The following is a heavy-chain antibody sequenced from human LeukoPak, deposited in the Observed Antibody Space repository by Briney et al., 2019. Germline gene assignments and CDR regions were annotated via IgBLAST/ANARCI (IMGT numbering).Heavy chain of an antibody. CDR2: ISGSGGST. CDR3: AKGTGYSSSWLTFDY. D-gene: IGHD6-13*01. V-gene: IGHV3-23*01. CDR1: GFTFSSYA. J-gene: IGHJ4*02. Sequence: GGSLRLSCAASGFTFSSYAMSWVRQAPGKGLEWVSAISGSGGSTYYADSVKGRFTISGDNSKNTLYLQMNSLRAEDTAVYYCAKGTGYSSSWLTFDYWGQGTLVTVSS.